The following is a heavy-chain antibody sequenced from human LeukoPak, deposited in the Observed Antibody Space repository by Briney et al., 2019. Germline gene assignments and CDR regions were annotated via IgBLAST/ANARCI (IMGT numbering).Heavy chain of an antibody. CDR3: ARGGQYQLPHYYYMDV. Sequence: GGSLRLSCAASGFTFDDYAMHWVRQAPGKGLEWVSGISWNSGSIGYADSVKGRFTISRDNAKNSLYLQMNSLRAEDTALYYCARGGQYQLPHYYYMDVWGKGTTVTVSS. CDR2: ISWNSGSI. J-gene: IGHJ6*03. D-gene: IGHD2-2*01. CDR1: GFTFDDYA. V-gene: IGHV3-9*01.